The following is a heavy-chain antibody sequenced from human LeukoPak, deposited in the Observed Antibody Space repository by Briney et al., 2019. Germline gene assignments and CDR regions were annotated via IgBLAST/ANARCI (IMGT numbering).Heavy chain of an antibody. D-gene: IGHD2-2*01. Sequence: AGGSLRLSCAASGFTFRYCSMHWVRQAPGKGLEWISSISSSSKFIYYADSVKGRFTISRDNAQNSVYLQMNSLRAEDTAVYFCAGGSSTDSYYFDYWGQGTLVTVSS. CDR1: GFTFRYCS. V-gene: IGHV3-21*01. CDR3: AGGSSTDSYYFDY. J-gene: IGHJ4*02. CDR2: ISSSSKFI.